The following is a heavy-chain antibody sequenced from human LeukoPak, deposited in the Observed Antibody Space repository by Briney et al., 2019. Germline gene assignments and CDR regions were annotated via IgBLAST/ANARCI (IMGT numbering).Heavy chain of an antibody. CDR1: GGSISSYY. V-gene: IGHV4-59*08. J-gene: IGHJ4*02. CDR2: IYYSGST. CDR3: ARQNSGWPWEPYFDY. Sequence: SETLSLTCTVSGGSISSYYWSWIRQPPGKGLEWIGYIYYSGSTNYNPSLKSRVTISVDTSKNQFSLKLSSVTAADTAVYYCARQNSGWPWEPYFDYWGQGTLVTVSS. D-gene: IGHD6-19*01.